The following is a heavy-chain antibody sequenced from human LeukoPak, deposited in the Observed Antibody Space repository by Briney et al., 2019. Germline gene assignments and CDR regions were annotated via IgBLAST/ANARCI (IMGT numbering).Heavy chain of an antibody. CDR1: GFTFGSYA. J-gene: IGHJ5*02. V-gene: IGHV3-23*01. Sequence: QAGGSLRLSWPAAGFTFGSYAMSWVRQAPGKGLEWVSAISGSGGSTYYADSVKGRFTISRDNSKNTLYLQMNSLRAEDTAVYYCAKDREPIGDRGRSSWYRIGGSFDPWGQGTLVTVSS. D-gene: IGHD6-13*01. CDR3: AKDREPIGDRGRSSWYRIGGSFDP. CDR2: ISGSGGST.